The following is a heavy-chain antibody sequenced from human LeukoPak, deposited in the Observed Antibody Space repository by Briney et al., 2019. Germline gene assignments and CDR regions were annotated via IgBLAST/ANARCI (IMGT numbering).Heavy chain of an antibody. V-gene: IGHV4-4*07. D-gene: IGHD3-10*01. CDR2: TPPSGSA. CDR3: ARAFYGSGNYDR. Sequence: SETLSLTCTLSNGSVSSYYWGCIRPTAGKGLEWIGRTPPSGSAIYNSSLTSRVTMSVDISKCHFSLPLTSVTAADTALYFCARAFYGSGNYDRWGQGILVTVSS. J-gene: IGHJ4*02. CDR1: NGSVSSYY.